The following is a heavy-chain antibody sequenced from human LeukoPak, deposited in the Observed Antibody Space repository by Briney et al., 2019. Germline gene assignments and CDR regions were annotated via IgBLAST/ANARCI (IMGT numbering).Heavy chain of an antibody. CDR3: AKRYCRSTSCFGY. CDR1: GFTFSSYA. Sequence: GGSLRLSCAASGFTFSSYAMSWVRQAPGKGLEWVSAISGSGGSTYYADSVRGRFTISRDNSKNTLYLQMNSLRAEDTAVYYCAKRYCRSTSCFGYWGQGTLVTVSS. D-gene: IGHD2-2*01. CDR2: ISGSGGST. V-gene: IGHV3-23*01. J-gene: IGHJ4*02.